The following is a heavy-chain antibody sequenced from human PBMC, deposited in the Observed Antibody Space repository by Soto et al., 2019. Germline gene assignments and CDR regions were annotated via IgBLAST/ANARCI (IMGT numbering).Heavy chain of an antibody. CDR3: ARAPRGDLEWHYFDH. J-gene: IGHJ4*02. CDR1: GFSFTSYG. Sequence: QVQLVQSEAEVQKPGASVKVSCKTSGFSFTSYGCSWVRQAPGQGLEWMGWISAYYCNTNYTQKLLGRVTMTTDTSKSTAYMELRSLRSEDTAIYYCARAPRGDLEWHYFDHWGQGTLVTVSS. D-gene: IGHD3-3*01. V-gene: IGHV1-18*04. CDR2: ISAYYCNT.